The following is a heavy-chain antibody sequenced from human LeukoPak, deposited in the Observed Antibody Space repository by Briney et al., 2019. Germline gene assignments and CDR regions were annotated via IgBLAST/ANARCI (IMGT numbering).Heavy chain of an antibody. J-gene: IGHJ6*04. V-gene: IGHV4-31*03. Sequence: SETLSLTCTVSGGSISSGGYYWSWIRQHPGMGLEWIGYIYYSGSTYYNPSLKSRVTISVDTSKNQFSLKLSSVTAADTAVYYCARDGGSQTNYYYYGMDVWGKGTTVTVSS. CDR2: IYYSGST. CDR3: ARDGGSQTNYYYYGMDV. CDR1: GGSISSGGYY. D-gene: IGHD2-15*01.